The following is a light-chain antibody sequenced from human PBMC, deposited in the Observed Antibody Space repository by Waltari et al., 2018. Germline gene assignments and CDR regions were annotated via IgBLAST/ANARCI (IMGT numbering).Light chain of an antibody. Sequence: SSELTQGPDVSVALGQTVKLTCQGESLRTSYASWYQVKPGQAPVLVLFGKEKRPSGSPDRSSGYSSGTKSSLTITGAQAEDEADYYCHSRKGRDNQVVFGGGTKLTVL. V-gene: IGLV3-19*01. J-gene: IGLJ3*02. CDR1: SLRTSY. CDR2: GKE. CDR3: HSRKGRDNQVV.